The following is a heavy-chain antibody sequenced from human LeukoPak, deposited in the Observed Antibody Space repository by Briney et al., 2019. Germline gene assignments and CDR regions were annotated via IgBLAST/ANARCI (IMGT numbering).Heavy chain of an antibody. D-gene: IGHD2-2*01. J-gene: IGHJ4*02. Sequence: GESLKISFTGSGYSFTNYWIAWVRQMPGKGLEWMGIIYPGDSETTYSPSFQGQVTISADKSITTTNLQWSSLKASDTAMYYCARGRGYCSSSSCYDFDYWGQGTLVTVPS. CDR3: ARGRGYCSSSSCYDFDY. V-gene: IGHV5-51*01. CDR2: IYPGDSET. CDR1: GYSFTNYW.